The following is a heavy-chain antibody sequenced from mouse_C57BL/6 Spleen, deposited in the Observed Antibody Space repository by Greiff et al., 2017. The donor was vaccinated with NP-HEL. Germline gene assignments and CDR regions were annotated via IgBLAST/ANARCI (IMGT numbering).Heavy chain of an antibody. CDR3: TRGILRSLFDY. V-gene: IGHV1-15*01. Sequence: QVQLKQSGAELVRPGASVTLSCKASGYTFTDYEMHWVKQTPVHGLEWIGAIDPETGGTAYNQKFKGKAILTADKSSSTAYMELRSLTSEDSAVYYCTRGILRSLFDYWGQGTTLTVSS. J-gene: IGHJ2*01. CDR2: IDPETGGT. CDR1: GYTFTDYE. D-gene: IGHD1-1*01.